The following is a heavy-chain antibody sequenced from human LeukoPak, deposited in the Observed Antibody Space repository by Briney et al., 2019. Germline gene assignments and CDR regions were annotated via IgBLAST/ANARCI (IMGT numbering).Heavy chain of an antibody. D-gene: IGHD4-17*01. J-gene: IGHJ3*02. CDR1: GFIFSSYR. Sequence: GGSLRLSCAASGFIFSSYRMNWVRQAPGKGPEWVSSISTSSSYIYYADSVKGRFTISRDSAKNSLYLHMNSLRAEDTAVYYCARDGYGDYIGAFDIWGQGTMVTVSS. CDR2: ISTSSSYI. V-gene: IGHV3-21*01. CDR3: ARDGYGDYIGAFDI.